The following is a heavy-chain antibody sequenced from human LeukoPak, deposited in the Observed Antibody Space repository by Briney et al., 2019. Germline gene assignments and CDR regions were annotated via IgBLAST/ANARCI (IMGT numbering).Heavy chain of an antibody. D-gene: IGHD5-24*01. Sequence: ASVKVSCKASGGTFSNYAISWVRQAPGQGLEWMGWINPNSGGTNYAQKFQGRVTMTRDTSISTAYMELSRLRSDDTAVYYCARGDGYKDYYYMDVWGKGTTVTVSS. CDR2: INPNSGGT. V-gene: IGHV1-2*02. CDR1: GGTFSNYA. J-gene: IGHJ6*03. CDR3: ARGDGYKDYYYMDV.